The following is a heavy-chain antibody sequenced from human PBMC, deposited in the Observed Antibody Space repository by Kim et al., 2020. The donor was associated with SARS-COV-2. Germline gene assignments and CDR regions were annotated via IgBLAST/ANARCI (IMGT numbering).Heavy chain of an antibody. CDR2: GIA. D-gene: IGHD5-12*01. CDR3: ARDVEMATI. Sequence: GIANYAQKYQGRVTITAEKSTGTAYMELSSLRSEDTAVYYCARDVEMATIWGQGTLVTVSS. J-gene: IGHJ4*02. V-gene: IGHV1-69*04.